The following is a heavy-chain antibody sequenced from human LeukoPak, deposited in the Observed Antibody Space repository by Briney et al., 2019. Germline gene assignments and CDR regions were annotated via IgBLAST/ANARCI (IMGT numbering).Heavy chain of an antibody. J-gene: IGHJ6*03. CDR1: GYTFSDHY. CDR3: ARADSVPARGYDDWYMDV. V-gene: IGHV1-2*02. Sequence: ASVKVSCKASGYTFSDHYVHWVRQAPGQGLEWLAWILPNSGATEYAQNFQGRVTMTRDTSISTAYMELSRLRSDDTAIYFCARADSVPARGYDDWYMDVWGKGTTVTVSS. CDR2: ILPNSGAT. D-gene: IGHD5-12*01.